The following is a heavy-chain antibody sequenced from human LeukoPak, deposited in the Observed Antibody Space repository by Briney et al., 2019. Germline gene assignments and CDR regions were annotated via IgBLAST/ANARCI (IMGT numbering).Heavy chain of an antibody. D-gene: IGHD6-6*01. CDR3: ARAGRGYIAARLDAFDI. CDR2: IYYSGST. V-gene: IGHV4-59*12. Sequence: RASETLSLTCTVSGGSISSYYWSWIRQPPGKGLEWIGYIYYSGSTNYNPSLKSRVTMSVDTSKNQFSLKLSSVTAADTAVYYCARAGRGYIAARLDAFDIWGQGTMVTVSS. CDR1: GGSISSYY. J-gene: IGHJ3*02.